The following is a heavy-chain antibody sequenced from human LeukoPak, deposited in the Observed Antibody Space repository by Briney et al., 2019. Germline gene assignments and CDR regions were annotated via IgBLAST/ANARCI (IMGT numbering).Heavy chain of an antibody. J-gene: IGHJ5*02. CDR3: ARDGGWLQTEGNWFDP. CDR2: IYTSGST. V-gene: IGHV4-61*02. CDR1: GGSISSGSYY. D-gene: IGHD5-24*01. Sequence: SEALSLTCTVSGGSISSGSYYWSWIRQPAGKGLEWIGRIYTSGSTNYNPSLKSRVTISVDTSKNQFSLKLSSVTAADTAVYYCARDGGWLQTEGNWFDPWGQGTLVTVSS.